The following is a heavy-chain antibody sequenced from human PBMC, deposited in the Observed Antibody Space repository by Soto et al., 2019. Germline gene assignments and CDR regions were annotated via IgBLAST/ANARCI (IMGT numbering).Heavy chain of an antibody. V-gene: IGHV1-69*02. Sequence: QVQLVQSGAEVKKPGSSVKVSCKASGGTFSSYTISWVRQAPGQGLEWMGRIIPILGIANYAQKFQGRVTITADKSTCTVYMERSSLRSEDTAVYYCAMTTVTIQGHYHGMDVWGRGTTVTVS. J-gene: IGHJ6*02. D-gene: IGHD4-17*01. CDR1: GGTFSSYT. CDR3: AMTTVTIQGHYHGMDV. CDR2: IIPILGIA.